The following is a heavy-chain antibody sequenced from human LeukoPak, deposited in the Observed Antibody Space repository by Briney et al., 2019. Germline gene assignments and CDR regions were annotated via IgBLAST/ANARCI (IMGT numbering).Heavy chain of an antibody. V-gene: IGHV3-23*01. D-gene: IGHD1-1*01. CDR1: GFTFSSYV. CDR3: ATRGTTATKYFEH. J-gene: IGHJ4*02. CDR2: ITSGGST. Sequence: GGSLRLSCAASGFTFSSYVMSWVRQAPGKGLEWVSTITSGGSTYYADSVKGRFTISRDNSKNMLHLQMKSLRAEDTAIYYCATRGTTATKYFEHWGQGTLVTVSS.